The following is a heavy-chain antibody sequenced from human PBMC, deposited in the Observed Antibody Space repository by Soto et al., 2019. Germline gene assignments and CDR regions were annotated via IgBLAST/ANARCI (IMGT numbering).Heavy chain of an antibody. D-gene: IGHD6-19*01. V-gene: IGHV2-5*02. CDR3: AHIVVAGLGYYFDY. CDR2: IYWDDDK. CDR1: GFSLSSTRMA. J-gene: IGHJ4*02. Sequence: QITLKESGPTLVKPTQTLTLTCTFSGFSLSSTRMAVGWIRQPPGKALEWLALIYWDDDKRYNPFLKSRLTITKDTSKIQVVLTMSNMDPVDTARYYCAHIVVAGLGYYFDYWGQGTLVTVSS.